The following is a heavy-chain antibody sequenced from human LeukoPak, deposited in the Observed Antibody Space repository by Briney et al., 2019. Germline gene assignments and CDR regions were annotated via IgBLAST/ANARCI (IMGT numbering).Heavy chain of an antibody. D-gene: IGHD6-13*01. V-gene: IGHV5-51*01. CDR2: IYPRDSNT. Sequence: GESRKISCKGSGYGSGYSFTSHWIAWVRQMPGKGLEWIGIIYPRDSNTIYSPSFQGQVTISVDTSINTAYLQWISLKASDTAMYYCARHPIAAGGAYNWFDPWGQGTLVTVSS. CDR3: ARHPIAAGGAYNWFDP. J-gene: IGHJ5*02. CDR1: GYSFTSHW.